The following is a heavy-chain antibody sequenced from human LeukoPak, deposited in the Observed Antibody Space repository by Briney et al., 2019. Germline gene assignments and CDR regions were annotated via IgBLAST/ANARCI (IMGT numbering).Heavy chain of an antibody. CDR1: GGSFSGYC. CDR3: ARGYSSSHYFDY. J-gene: IGHJ4*02. V-gene: IGHV4-34*01. D-gene: IGHD6-13*01. Sequence: SETLSLTCAVYGGSFSGYCWSWIRQPPGKGLEWIGEINHSGSTNYNPSLKSRVTISVDTSKNQFSLKLSSVTAADTAVYYCARGYSSSHYFDYWGQGTLVTVSS. CDR2: INHSGST.